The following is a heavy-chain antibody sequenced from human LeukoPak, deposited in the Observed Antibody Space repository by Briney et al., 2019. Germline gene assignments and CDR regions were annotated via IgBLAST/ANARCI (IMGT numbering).Heavy chain of an antibody. CDR3: ARDGSISPYYYYGMDV. CDR2: ISSSSSYI. V-gene: IGHV3-21*01. D-gene: IGHD2-2*01. CDR1: GFTVSSNY. Sequence: GGSLRLSCAASGFTVSSNYMSWVRQAPGKGLEWVSSISSSSSYIYYADSVKGRFTISRDNAKNSLYLQMNSLRAEDTAVYYCARDGSISPYYYYGMDVWGQGTTVTVSS. J-gene: IGHJ6*02.